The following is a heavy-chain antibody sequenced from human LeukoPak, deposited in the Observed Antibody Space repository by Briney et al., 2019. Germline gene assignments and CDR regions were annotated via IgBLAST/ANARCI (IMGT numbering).Heavy chain of an antibody. V-gene: IGHV3-23*01. D-gene: IGHD4-23*01. CDR3: AKRSGSSTVVYYFDY. CDR2: ISGSGGST. Sequence: PGGSLRLSCAASGFTFSSYGMSWVRQAPGKGLEWVSAISGSGGSTYYADSVKGRFTISRDNSKNTLYLQMNSLRAEDTAVYYRAKRSGSSTVVYYFDYWGQGTLVTVSS. J-gene: IGHJ4*02. CDR1: GFTFSSYG.